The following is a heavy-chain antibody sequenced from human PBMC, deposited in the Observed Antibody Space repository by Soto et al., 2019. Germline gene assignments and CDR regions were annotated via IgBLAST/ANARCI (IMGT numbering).Heavy chain of an antibody. D-gene: IGHD3-10*01. V-gene: IGHV4-31*03. J-gene: IGHJ6*02. CDR2: IYYTGRT. CDR1: GGSINSAGYY. Sequence: QVQLQESGPGLVKPSQTLSLTCIVSGGSINSAGYYWSWVRQHPGKGLEWIGNIYYTGRTYYNPSLESRVSMEVDTSNNHFSLTLRYLTSAHTAVYFCARFPSIINYPMEVWGLGTTVTVSS. CDR3: ARFPSIINYPMEV.